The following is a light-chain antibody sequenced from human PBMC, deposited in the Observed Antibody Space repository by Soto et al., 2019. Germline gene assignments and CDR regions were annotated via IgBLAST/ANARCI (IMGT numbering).Light chain of an antibody. CDR3: QQYNNWPTWT. CDR2: GAS. Sequence: EIVMTQSPATLSVSPGERATLSCRASQSVSSNLAWYQQKPGQAPRLLIYGASTRATGIPARFSGSGFGTEFTIAMSSLQSEDFAVYCCQQYNNWPTWTFGQGTKVDIK. CDR1: QSVSSN. V-gene: IGKV3-15*01. J-gene: IGKJ1*01.